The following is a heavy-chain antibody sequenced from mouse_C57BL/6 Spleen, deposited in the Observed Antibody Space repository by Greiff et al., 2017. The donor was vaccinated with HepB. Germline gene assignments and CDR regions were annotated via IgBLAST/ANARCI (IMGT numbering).Heavy chain of an antibody. J-gene: IGHJ2*01. CDR1: GFTFSDYG. CDR2: ISSGSSTI. Sequence: DVKLVESGGGLVKPGGSLKLSCAASGFTFSDYGMHWVRQAPEKGLEWVAYISSGSSTIYYADTVKGRFTISRDNAKNTLFLQMTSLRSEDTAMYYCARLRTGGCFDYWGQGTTLTVSS. CDR3: ARLRTGGCFDY. D-gene: IGHD1-1*01. V-gene: IGHV5-17*01.